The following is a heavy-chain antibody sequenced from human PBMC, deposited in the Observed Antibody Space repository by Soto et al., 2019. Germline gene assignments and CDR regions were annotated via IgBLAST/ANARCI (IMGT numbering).Heavy chain of an antibody. J-gene: IGHJ6*03. V-gene: IGHV4-31*03. Sequence: PSETLSLTCTVSGGSISSGGYYWSWIRQHPGKGLEWIGYIYYSGSTYYNPSLKSRVTISVDTSKNQFSLKLSSVTAADTAVYYCAREHSHCSGGSCYSAYYYYYYMEVWGKGNPGHSLL. CDR1: GGSISSGGYY. CDR2: IYYSGST. CDR3: AREHSHCSGGSCYSAYYYYYYMEV. D-gene: IGHD2-15*01.